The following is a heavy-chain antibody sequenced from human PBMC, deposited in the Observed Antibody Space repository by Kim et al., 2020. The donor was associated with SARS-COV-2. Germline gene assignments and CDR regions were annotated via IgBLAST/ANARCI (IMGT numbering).Heavy chain of an antibody. V-gene: IGHV3-23*01. CDR3: ARDWRGTYCSGYCLSH. CDR2: ISGVDDTT. J-gene: IGHJ1*01. Sequence: GGSLRLSCAASGFTFSSYSMTWVRQTPGKGLQWVSTISGVDDTTYYADSVKGRFTISRDNSKNTLYLQMSSLRAEDSAIYFCARDWRGTYCSGYCLSHWG. CDR1: GFTFSSYS. D-gene: IGHD2-21*02.